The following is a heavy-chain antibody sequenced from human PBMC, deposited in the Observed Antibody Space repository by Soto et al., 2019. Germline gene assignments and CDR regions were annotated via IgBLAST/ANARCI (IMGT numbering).Heavy chain of an antibody. CDR3: TRGSFFEWSCMDV. CDR1: GYTFNRYY. V-gene: IGHV1-46*02. J-gene: IGHJ6*02. CDR2: INPSGSIT. Sequence: QVQLVQSGAEVKKPGASVKVSCKASGYTFNRYYMHWVRQAPGQGLEWMGMINPSGSITSYTQQFQGRLTMTRDTSTSTGFVELSSLRSEDTAVYYCTRGSFFEWSCMDVWGQGTTVTVSS. D-gene: IGHD3-3*01.